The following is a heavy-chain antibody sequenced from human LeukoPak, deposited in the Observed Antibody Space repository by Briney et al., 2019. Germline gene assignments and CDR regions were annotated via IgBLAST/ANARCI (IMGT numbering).Heavy chain of an antibody. CDR1: VFTLSSYA. CDR2: ISYYGSNK. J-gene: IGHJ4*02. CDR3: ARGWEPYYIDY. V-gene: IGHV3-30-3*01. D-gene: IGHD1-26*01. Sequence: GRSLRLSCAVSVFTLSSYATHGVRDAPGKGRGWVTVISYYGSNKYYAASVKSRFTISRDNSKNTLYLQMDSLRAEDTTVSSCARGWEPYYIDYWGQGTLVTVSS.